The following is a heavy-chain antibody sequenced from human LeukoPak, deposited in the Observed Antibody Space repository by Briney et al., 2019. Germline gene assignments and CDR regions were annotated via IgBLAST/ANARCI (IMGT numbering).Heavy chain of an antibody. D-gene: IGHD6-13*01. CDR2: IKQDGSEK. CDR3: ARHEKGDIAAAGPFDN. Sequence: GGSLRLSCAASGFTFSSYWMSWVRQAPGKGLEWVANIKQDGSEKYYVDSVKGRFTISRDNAKNSLYLQMNSLRAEDTAVYYCARHEKGDIAAAGPFDNWGQGTLVTVSS. CDR1: GFTFSSYW. V-gene: IGHV3-7*01. J-gene: IGHJ4*02.